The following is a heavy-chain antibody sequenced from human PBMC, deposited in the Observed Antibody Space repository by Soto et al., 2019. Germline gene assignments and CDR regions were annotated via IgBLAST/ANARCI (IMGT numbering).Heavy chain of an antibody. Sequence: PSETLSLTCTVSGGSVSSGSYYWSWIRQPPGKGLEWIGYIYYSGSTNYNPSLKSRVTISVDTSKNQFSLKLSSVTAADTAVYYCARDEAAADNWFDPWGQGTLVTSPQ. CDR1: GGSVSSGSYY. CDR2: IYYSGST. V-gene: IGHV4-61*01. CDR3: ARDEAAADNWFDP. J-gene: IGHJ5*02. D-gene: IGHD6-13*01.